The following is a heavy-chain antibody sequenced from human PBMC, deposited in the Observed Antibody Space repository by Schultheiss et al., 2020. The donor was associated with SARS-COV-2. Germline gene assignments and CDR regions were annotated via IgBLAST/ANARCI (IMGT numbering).Heavy chain of an antibody. V-gene: IGHV4-4*07. Sequence: SETLSLTCTVSGGSISSYYWSWIRQPAGKGLEWIGRIYTSGSTNYNPSLKSRVTMSVDTSKNQFSLKLSSVTAADTAVYYCARSELELPDYYYYMDVWGKGTTVTVSS. D-gene: IGHD1-7*01. J-gene: IGHJ6*03. CDR1: GGSISSYY. CDR3: ARSELELPDYYYYMDV. CDR2: IYTSGST.